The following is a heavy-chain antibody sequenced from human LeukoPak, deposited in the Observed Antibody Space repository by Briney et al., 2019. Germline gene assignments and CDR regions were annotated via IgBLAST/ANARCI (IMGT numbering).Heavy chain of an antibody. Sequence: SETLSLTCTVSGASLSDYHWSWIRQPPGKGLEWITSVSTSGDRYYSPSLESRVTISLDPSKNQVSLELTSVTAADTAVYYCARHSSGWPDSIEIWGQGTTVTVSS. CDR3: ARHSSGWPDSIEI. V-gene: IGHV4-59*08. CDR2: VSTSGDR. CDR1: GASLSDYH. J-gene: IGHJ3*02. D-gene: IGHD6-19*01.